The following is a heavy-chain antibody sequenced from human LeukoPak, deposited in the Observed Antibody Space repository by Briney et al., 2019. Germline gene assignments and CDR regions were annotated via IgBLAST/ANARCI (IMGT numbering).Heavy chain of an antibody. D-gene: IGHD6-13*01. Sequence: GGSLRLSCAASGFSFSSYALSWVRQAPGEGLEWVSTLSGSSTSTYYADSVKGRFTISRDNSKNTLYLQMNSLRAEDTAVYYCAKGVAYSSSWYYFDYWGQGTLVTVSS. V-gene: IGHV3-23*01. CDR2: LSGSSTST. J-gene: IGHJ4*02. CDR1: GFSFSSYA. CDR3: AKGVAYSSSWYYFDY.